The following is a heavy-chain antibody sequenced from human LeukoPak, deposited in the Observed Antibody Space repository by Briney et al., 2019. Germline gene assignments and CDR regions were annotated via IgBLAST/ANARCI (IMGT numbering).Heavy chain of an antibody. V-gene: IGHV3-23*01. CDR1: GFTFSSYA. CDR3: AKDDFYSSRAFDI. D-gene: IGHD3-3*01. Sequence: GGSLRLSCAASGFTFSSYAMSWVRQAPGKGLEWVSAISGSGGSTYYADSVKGRFTISRNNSKNTLYLQMNSLRAEDTAVYYCAKDDFYSSRAFDIWGQGTMVTVSS. J-gene: IGHJ3*02. CDR2: ISGSGGST.